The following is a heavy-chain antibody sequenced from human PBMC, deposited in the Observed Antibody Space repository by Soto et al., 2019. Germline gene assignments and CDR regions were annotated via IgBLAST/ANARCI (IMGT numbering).Heavy chain of an antibody. Sequence: EVQLVESGGGLVKPGGSLSLSCAASGFTFSSYSMNWVRQAPGKGLEWVSSISSSSSYIYYADSVKGRFTISRANSKTSLYLQMNRPGAEDTTVYYGARIVAAAGSGFEYLGQASPVTVTS. CDR3: ARIVAAAGSGFEY. CDR2: ISSSSSYI. D-gene: IGHD6-13*01. CDR1: GFTFSSYS. J-gene: IGHJ4*02. V-gene: IGHV3-21*01.